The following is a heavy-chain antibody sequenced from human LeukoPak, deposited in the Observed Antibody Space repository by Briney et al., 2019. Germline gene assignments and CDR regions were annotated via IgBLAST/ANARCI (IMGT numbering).Heavy chain of an antibody. D-gene: IGHD2-2*02. Sequence: GGSLRLSCETSGFTFTNYAMSWVRQAPGKGIEWLSAFTDRPGRTYYADSVRGRFTISRDTSKNTLFLEMSSLRVEDTAIYFCAKDHLSCTTTSCYIDYFDSWGQGTLVTVSS. J-gene: IGHJ4*02. CDR2: FTDRPGRT. V-gene: IGHV3-23*01. CDR1: GFTFTNYA. CDR3: AKDHLSCTTTSCYIDYFDS.